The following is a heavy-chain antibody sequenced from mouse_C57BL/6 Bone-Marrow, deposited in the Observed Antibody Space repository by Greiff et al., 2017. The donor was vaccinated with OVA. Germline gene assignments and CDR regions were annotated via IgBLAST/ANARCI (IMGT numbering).Heavy chain of an antibody. CDR2: INYDGSST. D-gene: IGHD4-1*01. J-gene: IGHJ2*01. CDR1: GFTFSDYY. Sequence: DVKLVESEGGLVQPGSSMKLSCTASGFTFSDYYMAWVRQVPEKGLEWVANINYDGSSTYYLDSLKSRFIISRDNAKNILYLQMSSLKSEDTATYYCASRTGTFDYWGQGTTLTVSS. V-gene: IGHV5-16*02. CDR3: ASRTGTFDY.